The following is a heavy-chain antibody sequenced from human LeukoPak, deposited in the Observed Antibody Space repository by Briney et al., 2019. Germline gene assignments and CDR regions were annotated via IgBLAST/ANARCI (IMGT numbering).Heavy chain of an antibody. Sequence: SETLSLTCAVYGGSFSGYYWSWIRQPPGKGLEWIGEINHSGSTNHSPPLKNRVTISVDTSKNQFSLKLRSVTAADTAVYYCARGPLYYYDSSSRSYYFDYWGQGTLVTVSS. CDR3: ARGPLYYYDSSSRSYYFDY. J-gene: IGHJ4*02. D-gene: IGHD3-22*01. CDR2: INHSGST. V-gene: IGHV4-34*01. CDR1: GGSFSGYY.